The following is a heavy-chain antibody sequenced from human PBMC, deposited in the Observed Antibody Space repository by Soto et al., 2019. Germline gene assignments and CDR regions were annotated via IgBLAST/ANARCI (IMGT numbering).Heavy chain of an antibody. Sequence: GGSLRLSCAASGFTFDNYAMHWVRQAPGKGLEWVSGISWNSNTIAYADSVKGRFTISRDNAKTSLYLQMNSLRAEDTAFYYCAKDTGPNWGQGTLVTVSS. CDR2: ISWNSNTI. CDR1: GFTFDNYA. J-gene: IGHJ4*02. CDR3: AKDTGPN. V-gene: IGHV3-9*01.